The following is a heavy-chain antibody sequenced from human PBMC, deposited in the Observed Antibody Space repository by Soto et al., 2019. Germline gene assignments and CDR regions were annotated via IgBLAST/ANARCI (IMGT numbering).Heavy chain of an antibody. CDR1: GFTFSNAW. Sequence: PGGSLRLSCAASGFTFSNAWMSWVRQAPGKGLEWVGRIKSKTDGGTTDYAAPVKGRFTISRDDSKNTLYLQMNSLKTEDTAVYYWTTVGVFGAAVVDYWGQGTLVNVSS. V-gene: IGHV3-15*01. CDR3: TTVGVFGAAVVDY. J-gene: IGHJ4*02. CDR2: IKSKTDGGTT. D-gene: IGHD3-16*01.